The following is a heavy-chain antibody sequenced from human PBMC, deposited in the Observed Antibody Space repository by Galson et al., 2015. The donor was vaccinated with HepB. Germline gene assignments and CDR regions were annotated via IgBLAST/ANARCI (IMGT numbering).Heavy chain of an antibody. CDR1: GFTFSSYS. J-gene: IGHJ6*03. V-gene: IGHV3-21*01. CDR3: AREGVTRYYYYMDV. Sequence: SLRLSCAASGFTFSSYSMNWVRQAPGKGLEWVSSISSSSSYIYYADSVKGRFTISRDNAKNSLYLQMNSLRAEDTAVYYCAREGVTRYYYYMDVWGKGTTVTVSS. D-gene: IGHD4-17*01. CDR2: ISSSSSYI.